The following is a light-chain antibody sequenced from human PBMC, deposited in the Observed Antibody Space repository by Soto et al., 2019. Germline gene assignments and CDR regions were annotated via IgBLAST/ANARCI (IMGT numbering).Light chain of an antibody. J-gene: IGKJ4*01. CDR1: QSVSSTS. CDR3: QQYGTSSLT. Sequence: DIVLTQSPGTLYLSPGERAILSCRASQSVSSTSLAWYQQRPCQVPRLLIYHVSSRANGIPDRFSGSGSGTDFTLTISTLEPEDFEVYYCQQYGTSSLTFGGGTRVEI. V-gene: IGKV3-20*01. CDR2: HVS.